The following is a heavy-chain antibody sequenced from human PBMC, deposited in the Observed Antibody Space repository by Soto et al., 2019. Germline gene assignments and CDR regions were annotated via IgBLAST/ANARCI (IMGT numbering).Heavy chain of an antibody. CDR1: GFTFSSYG. D-gene: IGHD6-19*01. CDR2: ISFVGINK. V-gene: IGHV3-30*18. J-gene: IGHJ6*02. CDR3: AKVFRWGSSGAHDYYYYYGMDV. Sequence: GGSLRLSCAASGFTFSSYGMHWVRQAPGKGLEWVAFISFVGINKYYADSLKGLFTISRDNSKNTLYLQMNSLRAEDTAVYYCAKVFRWGSSGAHDYYYYYGMDVWGQGTTVTVSS.